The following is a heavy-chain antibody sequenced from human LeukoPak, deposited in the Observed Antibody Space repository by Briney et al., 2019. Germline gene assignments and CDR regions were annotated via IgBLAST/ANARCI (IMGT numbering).Heavy chain of an antibody. D-gene: IGHD6-13*01. CDR2: IKQDGSEK. V-gene: IGHV3-7*03. CDR1: GFTFSSYW. J-gene: IGHJ4*02. Sequence: QPGGSLRLSCVASGFTFSSYWMSWVRQAPGKGLEWVANIKQDGSEKYYVDSVKGRFTISRDNAKNSLYLQMNSLRAEDTAVYYCARGRSSWYPPWGQGTLVTVSS. CDR3: ARGRSSWYPP.